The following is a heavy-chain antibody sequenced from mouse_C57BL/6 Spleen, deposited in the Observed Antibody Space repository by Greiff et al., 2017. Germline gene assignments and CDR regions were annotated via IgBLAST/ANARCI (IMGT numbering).Heavy chain of an antibody. J-gene: IGHJ2*01. CDR3: ARDYSNYFDY. V-gene: IGHV5-4*01. CDR2: ISDGGSYT. D-gene: IGHD2-5*01. Sequence: EVKLVESGGGLVKPGGSLKLSCAASGFTFSSYAMSWVRQTPEKRLEWVATISDGGSYTYYPDNVKGRFTISRDNAKNNLYLQMSHLKSEDTAMYYCARDYSNYFDYWGQGTTRTVSS. CDR1: GFTFSSYA.